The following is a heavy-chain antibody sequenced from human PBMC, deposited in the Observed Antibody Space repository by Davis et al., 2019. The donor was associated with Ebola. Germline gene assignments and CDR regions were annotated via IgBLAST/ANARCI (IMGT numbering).Heavy chain of an antibody. V-gene: IGHV1-18*01. CDR1: GYTFTSYG. Sequence: ASVKVSCKASGYTFTSYGINWVRQAPGQGLEWMGWISGNNGNTNYAQKLQGIVTLTADTSTSTAYMDLRSLGSDDTAVYYCARSNQNYYDSTGYYYALNWFDPWGHGTLVTVSS. D-gene: IGHD3-22*01. CDR2: ISGNNGNT. J-gene: IGHJ5*02. CDR3: ARSNQNYYDSTGYYYALNWFDP.